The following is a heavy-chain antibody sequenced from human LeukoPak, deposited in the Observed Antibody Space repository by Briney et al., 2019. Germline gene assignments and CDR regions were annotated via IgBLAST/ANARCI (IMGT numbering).Heavy chain of an antibody. CDR2: VSSSGRYT. V-gene: IGHV3-21*01. D-gene: IGHD2-2*01. Sequence: GGSLRLSCAASGFAFSDYSINWVRQAPGKGLEWVSSVSSSGRYTYYADSVKGRFTLSKDNANNSLFMEMTSLRAEDTAVYYCAREGGIVVVPAAADDAFDIWGQGTMVTVSS. CDR1: GFAFSDYS. CDR3: AREGGIVVVPAAADDAFDI. J-gene: IGHJ3*02.